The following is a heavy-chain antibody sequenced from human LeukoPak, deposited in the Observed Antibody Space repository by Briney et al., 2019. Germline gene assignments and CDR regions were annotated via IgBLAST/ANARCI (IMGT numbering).Heavy chain of an antibody. Sequence: ASVKVSCKSSGYSFGTYYMHWLRQAPGQRLEWMGSINPNTGATNYAQKFQGRVTMTRDTSISTAYMELRSLRSDDTAMYYCARDTGGYYYDYYMDVWARGTTVTVS. D-gene: IGHD2-8*02. CDR1: GYSFGTYY. J-gene: IGHJ6*03. V-gene: IGHV1-2*02. CDR2: INPNTGAT. CDR3: ARDTGGYYYDYYMDV.